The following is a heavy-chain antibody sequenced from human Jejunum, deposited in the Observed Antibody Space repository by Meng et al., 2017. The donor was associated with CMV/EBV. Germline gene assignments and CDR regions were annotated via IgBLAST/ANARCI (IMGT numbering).Heavy chain of an antibody. CDR1: GGPFSSYA. Sequence: KAAGGPFSSYASSWVRQAPGQGLEWMGGVVPLFSKTNYAQKFQGRLNLTTDESTNTAYMELSSLTSDDTAMYYCARGCGGSCSLDFWGQGTLVTVSS. CDR3: ARGCGGSCSLDF. V-gene: IGHV1-69*05. D-gene: IGHD2-15*01. CDR2: VVPLFSKT. J-gene: IGHJ4*02.